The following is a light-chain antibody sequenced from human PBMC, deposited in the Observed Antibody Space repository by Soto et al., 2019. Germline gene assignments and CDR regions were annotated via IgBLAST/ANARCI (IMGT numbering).Light chain of an antibody. V-gene: IGKV4-1*01. Sequence: DIVMTQSPDSLAVSLGERATINCKSSQTVLHSSNNKNFLTWYQQKPGQPPKMLISWASTRGSEVPDRFSGSGSGTDFNLTIGSLQAEDLAVYCCEQCLAAPLFGQGTKVEIK. CDR2: WAS. CDR1: QTVLHSSNNKNF. CDR3: EQCLAAPL. J-gene: IGKJ1*01.